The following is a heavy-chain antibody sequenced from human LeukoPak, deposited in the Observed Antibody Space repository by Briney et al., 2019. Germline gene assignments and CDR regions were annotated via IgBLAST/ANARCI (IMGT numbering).Heavy chain of an antibody. D-gene: IGHD4-17*01. Sequence: GRSLRLSCAASGFTFSSYAMHWVRQAPGKGLEWVAVISYDGSNKYYADSVKGRFTISRDNSKNTLYLQMNSLRAEDTAVYYCAKDLPVTTRAFDIWGQGTMVTVSS. CDR2: ISYDGSNK. V-gene: IGHV3-30-3*01. CDR1: GFTFSSYA. CDR3: AKDLPVTTRAFDI. J-gene: IGHJ3*02.